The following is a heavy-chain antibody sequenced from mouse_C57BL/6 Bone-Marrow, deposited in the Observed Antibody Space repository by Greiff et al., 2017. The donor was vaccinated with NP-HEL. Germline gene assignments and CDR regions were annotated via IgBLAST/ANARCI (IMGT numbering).Heavy chain of an antibody. CDR2: IYPRSGNT. CDR3: ARRKGITTVVEYFDV. CDR1: GYTFTSYG. D-gene: IGHD1-1*01. Sequence: VKLQESGAELARPGASVKLSCKASGYTFTSYGISWVKQRTGQGLEWIGEIYPRSGNTYSNEKFKGKATLTADKSSSTAYMELRSLTSEDSAVYVCARRKGITTVVEYFDVWGTGTTVTVSS. V-gene: IGHV1-81*01. J-gene: IGHJ1*03.